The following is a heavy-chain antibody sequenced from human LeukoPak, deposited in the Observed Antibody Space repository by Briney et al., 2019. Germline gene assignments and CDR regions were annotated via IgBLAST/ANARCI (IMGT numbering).Heavy chain of an antibody. J-gene: IGHJ6*02. Sequence: ASVKVSCKASGYTFTSYYMHWVRQAPGQGLEWMGIINPSGGSTSYAQKFQGRVTMTRDTSTSTVYMELSSLRSEDTAVYYCARDRNDPLDYYGMDVWGQGTTVTVSS. CDR1: GYTFTSYY. D-gene: IGHD1-1*01. CDR3: ARDRNDPLDYYGMDV. CDR2: INPSGGST. V-gene: IGHV1-46*01.